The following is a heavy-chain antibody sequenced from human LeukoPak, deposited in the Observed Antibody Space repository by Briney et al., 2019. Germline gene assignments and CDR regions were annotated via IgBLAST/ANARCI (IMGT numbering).Heavy chain of an antibody. V-gene: IGHV3-21*01. CDR1: GFTFSSYS. Sequence: GGSLRLSCAASGFTFSSYSMNWVLQAPGKGLEWVSSISCSSSYIYYADSVKGRFTISRDNAKNSLYLQMNSLRAEDTAVYYCARGAYYYDSSGYYRNWFDPWGQGTLVTVSS. CDR2: ISCSSSYI. J-gene: IGHJ5*02. D-gene: IGHD3-22*01. CDR3: ARGAYYYDSSGYYRNWFDP.